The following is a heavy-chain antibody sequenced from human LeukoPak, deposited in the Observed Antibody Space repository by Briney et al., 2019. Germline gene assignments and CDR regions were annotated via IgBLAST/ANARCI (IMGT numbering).Heavy chain of an antibody. CDR2: FDPEDAET. Sequence: ASVKVSCKVSGYTLTELSMHWVRQAPGKGLEWMGGFDPEDAETIYAQNFQDRVTMTEDTSTDTAYMELSSLRSEDTAVYYCARSRYRGATAFDYWGQGTLVTVSS. D-gene: IGHD1-26*01. V-gene: IGHV1-24*01. J-gene: IGHJ4*02. CDR3: ARSRYRGATAFDY. CDR1: GYTLTELS.